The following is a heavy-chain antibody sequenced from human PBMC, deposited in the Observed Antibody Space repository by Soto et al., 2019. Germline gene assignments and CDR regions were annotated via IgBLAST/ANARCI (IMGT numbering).Heavy chain of an antibody. D-gene: IGHD6-13*01. J-gene: IGHJ6*02. Sequence: EVQLVESGGGLVQPGGSLRLSCAGSGFTFSDNYMDWVRQAPGKGLEWIARTRNKAKGYATEYAASVIGRFTISRDESRNSLSLQMNSLKAEDTAVYYCARATPSRSWGRSYYYAMDVWGQGTTVTVSS. CDR3: ARATPSRSWGRSYYYAMDV. V-gene: IGHV3-72*01. CDR1: GFTFSDNY. CDR2: TRNKAKGYAT.